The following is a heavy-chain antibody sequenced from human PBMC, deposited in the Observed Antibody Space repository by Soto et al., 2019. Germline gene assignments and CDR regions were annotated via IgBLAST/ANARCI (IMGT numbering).Heavy chain of an antibody. J-gene: IGHJ5*02. D-gene: IGHD2-21*02. CDR1: GGSFSGYY. CDR2: INHSGST. V-gene: IGHV4-34*01. CDR3: ARGRCGGDGSLGGAWFDP. Sequence: PSETLSLTCAVYGGSFSGYYWSWIRQPPGKGLEWIGEINHSGSTNYNPSLKSRVTISVDTSKNQFSLKLSSVTAADTAVYYCARGRCGGDGSLGGAWFDPGGKETLVPVSS.